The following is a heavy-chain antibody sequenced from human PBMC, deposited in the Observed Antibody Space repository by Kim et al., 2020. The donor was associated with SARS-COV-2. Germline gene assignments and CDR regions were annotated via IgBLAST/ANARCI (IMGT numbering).Heavy chain of an antibody. CDR1: GGSFSGYY. J-gene: IGHJ4*02. CDR3: ARGSSIVGPGDY. V-gene: IGHV4-34*01. D-gene: IGHD1-26*01. CDR2: INHSGST. Sequence: SETLCLTCAVYGGSFSGYYWSWIRQPPGKGLEWIGEINHSGSTNYNPSLKSRVTISVDTSKNQFSLKLSSVTAADTAVYYCARGSSIVGPGDYWGQGTLVTVSS.